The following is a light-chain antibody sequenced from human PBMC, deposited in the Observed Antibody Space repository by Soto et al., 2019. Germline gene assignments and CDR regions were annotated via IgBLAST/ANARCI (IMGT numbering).Light chain of an antibody. Sequence: EFVLTQSPGTLSLSPGERATLSCRASQSVRTYLAWYQQKPGQAPRLLISNASNRATGIPARSSGSGSGTDFTLTISSLEAEDFAVYYCQHRNNRPFSFGPGTKVDI. CDR3: QHRNNRPFS. V-gene: IGKV3-11*01. CDR2: NAS. CDR1: QSVRTY. J-gene: IGKJ3*01.